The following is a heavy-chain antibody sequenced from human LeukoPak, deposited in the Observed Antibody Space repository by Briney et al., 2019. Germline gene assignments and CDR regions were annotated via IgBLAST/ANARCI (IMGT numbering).Heavy chain of an antibody. J-gene: IGHJ4*02. CDR2: IWYDGSNK. D-gene: IGHD2-15*01. Sequence: GGSLRLSCAASGFTFSSYGMHWVRQAPGKGLEWVAVIWYDGSNKYYADSVKGRFTISRDNSKNTLYLQMNSLRAEDTAVYYCARSRRNIVVVVAATPSLPDYWGQGTLVTVSS. V-gene: IGHV3-33*01. CDR1: GFTFSSYG. CDR3: ARSRRNIVVVVAATPSLPDY.